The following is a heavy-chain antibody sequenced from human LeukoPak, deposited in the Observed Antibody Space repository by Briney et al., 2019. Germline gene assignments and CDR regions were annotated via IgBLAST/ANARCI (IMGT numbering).Heavy chain of an antibody. J-gene: IGHJ4*02. Sequence: GGSLRLSCAASGFTFSSYAMSWVRQAPGKGLEWVSAISGSGGSTYYADSVKGRFTISRDNSKTTLYLQMNGLRAEDTAVYYCAKEEEKGVVLEHNHDYWGQGTLVTVAS. CDR2: ISGSGGST. V-gene: IGHV3-23*01. D-gene: IGHD2-15*01. CDR3: AKEEEKGVVLEHNHDY. CDR1: GFTFSSYA.